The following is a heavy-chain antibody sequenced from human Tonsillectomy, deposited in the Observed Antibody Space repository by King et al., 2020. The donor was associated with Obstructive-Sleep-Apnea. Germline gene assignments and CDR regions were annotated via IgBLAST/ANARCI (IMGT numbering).Heavy chain of an antibody. CDR3: ARDSISSIVVAIDG. J-gene: IGHJ6*02. Sequence: QLQESGPGLVKPSETLFLTCSVSSPSISSGNYWGWIRQPPGKGLEWIGSIYHSGSTFYNPSLKSRVTISVDTSKNQFSLKLTSVTAADTAVYYCARDSISSIVVAIDGGGQGTTVTVSS. CDR2: IYHSGST. D-gene: IGHD2-21*01. V-gene: IGHV4-38-2*02. CDR1: SPSISSGNY.